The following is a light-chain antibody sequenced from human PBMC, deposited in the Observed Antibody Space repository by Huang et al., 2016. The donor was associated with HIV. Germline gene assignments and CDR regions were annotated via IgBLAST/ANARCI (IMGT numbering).Light chain of an antibody. Sequence: DLQMTQSPSSLSASVGDRVTITCRASQSLNTYLNWYQQKPGKAPNLLIYSASTLQSGVPPRFSGGVSGTVFTLTISNLQPEDYATYYCQQTFSVPLTFGGGTKVEIK. CDR1: QSLNTY. CDR2: SAS. CDR3: QQTFSVPLT. V-gene: IGKV1-39*01. J-gene: IGKJ4*01.